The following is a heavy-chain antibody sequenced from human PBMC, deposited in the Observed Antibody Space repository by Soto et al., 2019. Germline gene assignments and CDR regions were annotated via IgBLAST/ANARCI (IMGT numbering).Heavy chain of an antibody. CDR1: GGSITDYS. J-gene: IGHJ5*02. Sequence: NPSETLSLTCTVSGGSITDYSWVWIRQPAGKGLEWIGRIFSSGSTNYNPSLKGRITMSLDTSKNQFSLKLNSATATDTAVYFCARDQGVVVTADNWFDPWGQLILVTVSS. D-gene: IGHD2-21*02. CDR3: ARDQGVVVTADNWFDP. CDR2: IFSSGST. V-gene: IGHV4-4*07.